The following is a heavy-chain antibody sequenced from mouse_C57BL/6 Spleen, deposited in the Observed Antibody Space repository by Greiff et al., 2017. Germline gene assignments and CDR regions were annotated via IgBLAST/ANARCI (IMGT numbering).Heavy chain of an antibody. CDR1: GFSLTSSG. D-gene: IGHD3-3*01. J-gene: IGHJ4*01. V-gene: IGHV2-2*01. Sequence: VQLQQSGPGLVQPSQSLSITCTVSGFSLTSSGVTWVRQSPGTGLEWLGVIWSGGSTDYNAAFISRLSISKDNSKSQVFFKMNSLQADDTARYDCARRGDDYAMDYWGQGTSVTVSS. CDR3: ARRGDDYAMDY. CDR2: IWSGGST.